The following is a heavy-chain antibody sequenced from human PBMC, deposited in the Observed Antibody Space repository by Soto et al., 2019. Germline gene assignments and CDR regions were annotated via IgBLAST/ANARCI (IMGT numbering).Heavy chain of an antibody. D-gene: IGHD2-8*01. V-gene: IGHV4-4*02. J-gene: IGHJ6*02. Sequence: QVQLQESGPGLVKPSGTLSLTCAVSGGSISSGNWWSWVRQPPGKGLEWIGEIYHSGSTNYNPSRNSLVTTSVDKSKNQFSLKLSSVTAADTAVYYCARRGYCTNGVCYYGMDVWGQGTTVTVSS. CDR2: IYHSGST. CDR3: ARRGYCTNGVCYYGMDV. CDR1: GGSISSGNW.